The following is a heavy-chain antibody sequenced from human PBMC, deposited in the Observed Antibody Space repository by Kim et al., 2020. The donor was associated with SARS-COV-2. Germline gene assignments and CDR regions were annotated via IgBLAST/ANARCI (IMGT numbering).Heavy chain of an antibody. V-gene: IGHV3-74*01. CDR3: AREGSLRH. Sequence: GSSTSYADSVKGRFTISRDNAKNTLYLQMNSLRAEDTAVYYCAREGSLRHWGQGTLVTVSS. J-gene: IGHJ1*01. CDR2: GSST. D-gene: IGHD2-15*01.